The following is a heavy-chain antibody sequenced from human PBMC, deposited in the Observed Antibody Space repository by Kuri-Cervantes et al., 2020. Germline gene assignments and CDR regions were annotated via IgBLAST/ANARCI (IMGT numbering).Heavy chain of an antibody. CDR2: IWYDGSNK. CDR1: GFTFSSYG. Sequence: GGSLRLSCAASGFTFSSYGMHWVRQAPGKGLEWVAVIWYDGSNKYYADSVKGRFTISRDNSKNTLYLQMNSLRAEDTAVYYCAKGGREWLVPFDYWGQGNLVTVSS. J-gene: IGHJ4*02. CDR3: AKGGREWLVPFDY. D-gene: IGHD6-19*01. V-gene: IGHV3-33*06.